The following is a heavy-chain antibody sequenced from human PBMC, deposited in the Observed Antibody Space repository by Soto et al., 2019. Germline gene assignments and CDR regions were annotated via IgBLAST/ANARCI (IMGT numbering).Heavy chain of an antibody. CDR2: MNPNSGNT. CDR3: ARTDSSGYYYGARWFDP. D-gene: IGHD3-22*01. J-gene: IGHJ5*02. CDR1: GYTFTSYD. V-gene: IGHV1-8*01. Sequence: ASVKVSCKASGYTFTSYDINWVRQATGQGLEWMGWMNPNSGNTGYAQKLQGRVTMTRNTSISTAYMELSSLRSEDTAVYYCARTDSSGYYYGARWFDPWGQGTLVTVSS.